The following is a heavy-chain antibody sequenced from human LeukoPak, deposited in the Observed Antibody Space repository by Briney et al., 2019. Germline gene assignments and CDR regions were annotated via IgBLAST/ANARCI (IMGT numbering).Heavy chain of an antibody. CDR1: GGSVSSYY. CDR2: IYTSGMT. D-gene: IGHD3-9*01. J-gene: IGHJ4*02. CDR3: ARHVWLQPFDY. V-gene: IGHV4-4*07. Sequence: SETLSLTCSVSGGSVSSYYWSWIRQPAGKGLEWIGRIYTSGMTNYNPSLKSRVTISVDTSKNQFSLKLSSVTAADTAVYYCARHVWLQPFDYWGQGTLVTVSS.